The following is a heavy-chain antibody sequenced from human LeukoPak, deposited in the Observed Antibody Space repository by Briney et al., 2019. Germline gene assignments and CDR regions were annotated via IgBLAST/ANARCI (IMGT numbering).Heavy chain of an antibody. CDR1: GYTFSSHG. CDR2: IWYDGNKK. V-gene: IGHV3-33*03. J-gene: IGHJ4*02. CDR3: AKDWGYSSSQGYYFDY. D-gene: IGHD6-13*01. Sequence: GGSLRLSCAAAGYTFSSHGMHWVRQAPGKGLEWVALIWYDGNKKYYSESVKGRFTISRDNPKNTLYLQMNSLRAEDTAVYYCAKDWGYSSSQGYYFDYWGQGTLVTVSS.